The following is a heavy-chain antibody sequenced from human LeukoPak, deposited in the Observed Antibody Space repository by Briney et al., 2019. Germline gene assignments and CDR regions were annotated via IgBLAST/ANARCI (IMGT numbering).Heavy chain of an antibody. Sequence: GASVKVSCKSSGGTFSSYAMHWVRQAPGQGLEWMGGIIPLFGTTNYAEKFQGRVTITTDASTTTADMELSNLRAEDTAMYYCARVDRAGGYTFDYWGQEPWSPSPQ. V-gene: IGHV1-69*05. J-gene: IGHJ4*01. CDR1: GGTFSSYA. CDR3: ARVDRAGGYTFDY. CDR2: IIPLFGTT. D-gene: IGHD5-12*01.